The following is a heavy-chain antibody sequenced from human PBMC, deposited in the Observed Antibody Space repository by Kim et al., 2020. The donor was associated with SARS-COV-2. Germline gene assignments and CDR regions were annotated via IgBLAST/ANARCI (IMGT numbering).Heavy chain of an antibody. CDR3: AKDYYGSGSGVDY. D-gene: IGHD3-10*01. J-gene: IGHJ4*02. Sequence: YADSVKGRFTISRDNAKNSLYLQMNSLRAEDTALYYCAKDYYGSGSGVDYWGQGTLVTVSS. V-gene: IGHV3-9*01.